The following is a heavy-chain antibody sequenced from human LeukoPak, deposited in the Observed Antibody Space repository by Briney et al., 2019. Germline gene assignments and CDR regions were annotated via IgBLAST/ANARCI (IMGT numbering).Heavy chain of an antibody. V-gene: IGHV3-48*03. J-gene: IGHJ4*02. CDR2: ISSGSSTT. D-gene: IGHD3-10*01. Sequence: GGSLRLSCAASGFLFSEYEMNWVRQAPGKGLEWISDISSGSSTTYYAASVKGRFTISRDNTKNSLYLQMNSLRAEDTAVYYCARLWFGGPFDSWGQGILVTVSS. CDR1: GFLFSEYE. CDR3: ARLWFGGPFDS.